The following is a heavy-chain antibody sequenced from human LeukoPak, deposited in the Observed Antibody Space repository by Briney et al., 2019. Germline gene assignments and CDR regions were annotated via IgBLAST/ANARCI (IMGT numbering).Heavy chain of an antibody. CDR2: ISGSGGST. D-gene: IGHD4-23*01. J-gene: IGHJ4*02. Sequence: GGSLRLSCAASGFTFSSYAMNWVRQAPGKGLEWVSGISGSGGSTYYADSVKGRFTISRDNSKNTLFLQMNNLRVEDTAVYYCASEGAVVTKGGYFDFWGQGTLVTVSS. CDR3: ASEGAVVTKGGYFDF. CDR1: GFTFSSYA. V-gene: IGHV3-23*01.